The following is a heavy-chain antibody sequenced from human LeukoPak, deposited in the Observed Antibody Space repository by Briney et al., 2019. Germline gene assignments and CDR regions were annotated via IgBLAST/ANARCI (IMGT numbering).Heavy chain of an antibody. V-gene: IGHV3-23*01. CDR1: GFTFSCYA. J-gene: IGHJ6*02. CDR2: ISASGGST. Sequence: HPGGSLRLSCAASGFTFSCYAMSWVRQAPGKRLEWVSGISASGGSTYYADSVKGRFTISRDNAKKTLYLQMNSLRAEDTAVYYCARDRTAWFGDLLIGYGMDVWGQGTTVTVSS. D-gene: IGHD3-10*01. CDR3: ARDRTAWFGDLLIGYGMDV.